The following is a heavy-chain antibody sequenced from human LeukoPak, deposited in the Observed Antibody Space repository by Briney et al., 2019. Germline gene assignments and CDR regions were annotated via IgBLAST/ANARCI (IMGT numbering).Heavy chain of an antibody. J-gene: IGHJ4*02. CDR2: INPNSGGT. CDR3: APIAAAGQGFDY. D-gene: IGHD6-13*01. Sequence: ASVTVSCKASGYTFTGYYMHWVRQAPGQGLEWMGWINPNSGGTNYAQKFQGRVTMTRDTSISTAYMELSRLRSDDTAVYYCAPIAAAGQGFDYWGQGTLVTVSS. CDR1: GYTFTGYY. V-gene: IGHV1-2*02.